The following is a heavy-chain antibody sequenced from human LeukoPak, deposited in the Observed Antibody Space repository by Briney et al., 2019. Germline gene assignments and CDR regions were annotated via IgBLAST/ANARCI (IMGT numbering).Heavy chain of an antibody. V-gene: IGHV3-30-3*01. J-gene: IGHJ4*02. CDR3: ARDFEAMGGSYYFDY. CDR2: ISYDGSNK. CDR1: GFTFSSYA. D-gene: IGHD1-26*01. Sequence: GGSLRLSCAASGFTFSSYAMHWVRQAPGKGLEWVAVISYDGSNKYYADSVKGRFTISRDNSKNTLYLQMNSLRAEDTAVYYCARDFEAMGGSYYFDYWGQGTLVTVSS.